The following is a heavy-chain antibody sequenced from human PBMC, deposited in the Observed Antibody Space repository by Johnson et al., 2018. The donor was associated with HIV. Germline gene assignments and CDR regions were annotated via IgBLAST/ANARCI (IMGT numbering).Heavy chain of an antibody. Sequence: VQLVESGGGLVKPGGSLRLSCEASGMTFSNLWMNWVRQAPGKGLEYVSAISSNGGSTYYANSVKGRFTISRDNSKNTLYLQMGSLRAEDMAVYYCARKVVTADDAFDIWGQG. CDR1: GMTFSNLW. CDR2: ISSNGGST. D-gene: IGHD2-21*02. CDR3: ARKVVTADDAFDI. J-gene: IGHJ3*02. V-gene: IGHV3-64*01.